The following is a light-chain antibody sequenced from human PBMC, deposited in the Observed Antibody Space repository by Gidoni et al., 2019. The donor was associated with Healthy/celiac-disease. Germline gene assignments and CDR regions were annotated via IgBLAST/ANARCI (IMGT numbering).Light chain of an antibody. Sequence: DIQMTQSPSSLSASVGDRVTITCRASQSISSYLNWYQQKPGKAPKLLIYAASSLQSGVPSRFSGSGSGTDFTLTISSRQPEDFATYYCQQSYSTPPELTFXGXTKVEIK. CDR2: AAS. CDR3: QQSYSTPPELT. V-gene: IGKV1-39*01. J-gene: IGKJ4*01. CDR1: QSISSY.